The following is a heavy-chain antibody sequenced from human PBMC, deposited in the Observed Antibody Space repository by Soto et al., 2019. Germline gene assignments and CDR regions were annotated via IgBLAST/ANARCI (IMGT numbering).Heavy chain of an antibody. D-gene: IGHD6-19*01. V-gene: IGHV5-10-1*01. CDR3: ARNRLEVYYYYGMDV. J-gene: IGHJ6*02. CDR1: GYSFAGYW. CDR2: IDPSDSQT. Sequence: GESLKISCKGSGYSFAGYWITWVRQKPGKGLEWIVRIDPSDSQTYYSPSFRGHVTISVTKSITTVYLQWSSLRASDTAMYYCARNRLEVYYYYGMDVGGQGTTVTVSS.